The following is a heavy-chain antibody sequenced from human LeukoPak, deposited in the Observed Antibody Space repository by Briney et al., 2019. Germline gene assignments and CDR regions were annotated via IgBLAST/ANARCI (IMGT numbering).Heavy chain of an antibody. V-gene: IGHV3-53*01. CDR3: ARERGYSGYVLGY. Sequence: PGGCLRLSRAASLFTLSINYMSGVRQAPRKGVERVSVIYSGVSTSYAASATGRVTISSDNSKNTLYLQINSQRAEDTAVYYCARERGYSGYVLGYWGQGTLVTVSS. J-gene: IGHJ4*02. CDR1: LFTLSINY. CDR2: IYSGVST. D-gene: IGHD5-12*01.